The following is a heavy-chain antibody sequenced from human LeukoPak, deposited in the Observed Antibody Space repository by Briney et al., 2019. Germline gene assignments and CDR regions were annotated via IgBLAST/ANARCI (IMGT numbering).Heavy chain of an antibody. D-gene: IGHD3-22*01. CDR3: ARVAYYDSSGYYASDAFDI. CDR1: GGSISSYY. CDR2: IYYSGST. J-gene: IGHJ3*02. Sequence: SETLSLTYTVSGGSISSYYWSWIRQPPGKGLEWVGYIYYSGSTNYNPSLKSRVTISVDTSKNQFSLKLSSVTAADTAVYYCARVAYYDSSGYYASDAFDIWGQGTMVTVSS. V-gene: IGHV4-59*01.